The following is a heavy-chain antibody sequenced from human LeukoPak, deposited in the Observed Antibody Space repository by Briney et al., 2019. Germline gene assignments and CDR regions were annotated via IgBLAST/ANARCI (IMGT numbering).Heavy chain of an antibody. CDR1: GFTVSSNY. CDR3: ARDYDHYDFWSGLNWFDP. D-gene: IGHD3-3*01. CDR2: IYSGGST. J-gene: IGHJ5*02. V-gene: IGHV3-53*01. Sequence: PGGSLRLSCAASGFTVSSNYMSWVRQAPGKGLEWVSVIYSGGSTYYADSVKGRFTISRDNAKNTLYLQMNSLRAEDTAVYYCARDYDHYDFWSGLNWFDPWGQGTLVTVSS.